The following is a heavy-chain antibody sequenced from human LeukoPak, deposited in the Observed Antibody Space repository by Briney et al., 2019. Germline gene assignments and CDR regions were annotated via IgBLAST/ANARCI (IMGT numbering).Heavy chain of an antibody. Sequence: GGSLRLSCAASGFTFSDYAMTWVRQAPGEGLQWVSTISGTSGSTYYADSVKGRFTISRDNFKNTLYLQMNSLRAEDAAVYYCAKAWRSYCGGDCSRSWFDPWGQGILVTVSS. CDR3: AKAWRSYCGGDCSRSWFDP. J-gene: IGHJ5*02. CDR1: GFTFSDYA. D-gene: IGHD2-21*02. V-gene: IGHV3-23*01. CDR2: ISGTSGST.